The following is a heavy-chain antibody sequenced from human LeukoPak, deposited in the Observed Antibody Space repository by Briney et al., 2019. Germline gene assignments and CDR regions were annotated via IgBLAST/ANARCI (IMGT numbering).Heavy chain of an antibody. CDR3: AREGIRSMGISDTVQLWGRDFDY. Sequence: GGSLRLSCAASGFTVSSKYMSWVRQAPGKGLEWVSVIYSGGSTYYADSVKGRFTISRDNSKNTVYLQMNSLRAEDTAVYYCAREGIRSMGISDTVQLWGRDFDYWGQGTLVTVSS. CDR2: IYSGGST. J-gene: IGHJ4*02. D-gene: IGHD5-18*01. CDR1: GFTVSSKY. V-gene: IGHV3-66*01.